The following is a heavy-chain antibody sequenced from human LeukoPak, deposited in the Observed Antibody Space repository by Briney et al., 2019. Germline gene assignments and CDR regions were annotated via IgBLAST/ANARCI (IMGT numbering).Heavy chain of an antibody. CDR3: VGGIAAPGGLDS. CDR2: MSPNSGDT. D-gene: IGHD6-13*01. V-gene: IGHV1-8*01. Sequence: GASVIVSCKASGYTFSTYDIHWVRRASGQGLEWMGWMSPNSGDTVYAQKFQDTVTMTRNTSINTAYMEVSSLKSEDTAVYYCVGGIAAPGGLDSWGQGTLVTVSS. J-gene: IGHJ5*01. CDR1: GYTFSTYD.